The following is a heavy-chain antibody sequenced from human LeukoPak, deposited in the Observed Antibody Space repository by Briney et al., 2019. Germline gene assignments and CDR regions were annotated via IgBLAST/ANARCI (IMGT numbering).Heavy chain of an antibody. D-gene: IGHD5-18*01. V-gene: IGHV5-51*01. J-gene: IGHJ4*02. CDR1: GDSFTSYW. CDR2: IYPGDSDT. CDR3: ACLDTAMVTILFDY. Sequence: GESLKISCKGSGDSFTSYWIGWVRQMPGKGLEWMGIIYPGDSDTRNSPSFQGQVTISADRSISTAYLQWSSLKASDTAMYYCACLDTAMVTILFDYWGQGTLVTVSS.